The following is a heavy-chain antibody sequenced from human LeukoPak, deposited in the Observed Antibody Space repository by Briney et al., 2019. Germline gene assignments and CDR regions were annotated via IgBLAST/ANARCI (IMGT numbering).Heavy chain of an antibody. D-gene: IGHD6-19*01. CDR3: ARGYSSGWFPY. Sequence: PGGSLRLSCAVSGFSVSSYVMSWVRQAPGKGLEWVSAITVSGDTTYYADSVKGRFIISRDNSKNTLYLQMNSLRAEDTAVYYCARGYSSGWFPYWGQGTLVTVSS. CDR2: ITVSGDTT. V-gene: IGHV3-23*01. CDR1: GFSVSSYV. J-gene: IGHJ4*02.